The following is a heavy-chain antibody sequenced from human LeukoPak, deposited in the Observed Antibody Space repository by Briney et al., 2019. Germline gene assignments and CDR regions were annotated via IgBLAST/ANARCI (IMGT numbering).Heavy chain of an antibody. J-gene: IGHJ5*02. D-gene: IGHD2-2*01. Sequence: SETLSLTCAVYDGSFSGYYWSWIRQPPGKGLEWIGEINHSGSTNCNPSLKSRVTISVDTSKNQFSLKLSSVTAADTAVYYCARALGNCSSTSCSNLNWFDPWGQGTLVTVSS. CDR1: DGSFSGYY. V-gene: IGHV4-34*01. CDR2: INHSGST. CDR3: ARALGNCSSTSCSNLNWFDP.